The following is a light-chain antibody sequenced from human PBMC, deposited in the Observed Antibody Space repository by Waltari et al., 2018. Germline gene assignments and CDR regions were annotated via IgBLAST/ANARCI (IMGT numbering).Light chain of an antibody. Sequence: QSALTQPASVSGSPGQSITISCTGTTRDVGAYDYVSWYQQHPGKAPKPLIYDVNNRPSGVSHRFSGSKSGNTASLTISGLQAEDEANYFCSAYTKSTTRYWVFGGGTKVTVL. CDR1: TRDVGAYDY. CDR2: DVN. V-gene: IGLV2-14*03. CDR3: SAYTKSTTRYWV. J-gene: IGLJ3*02.